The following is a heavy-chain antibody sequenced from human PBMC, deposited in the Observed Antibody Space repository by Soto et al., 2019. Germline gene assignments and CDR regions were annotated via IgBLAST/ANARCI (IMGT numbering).Heavy chain of an antibody. J-gene: IGHJ6*02. CDR1: GDSVSSGSFY. Sequence: PSETLSLTCTVSGDSVSSGSFYWSWIRQPPGKGLEWIGYIYYSGSTIYNPSLKSRVTISVDTSKNQFSLKLCSVTAADTAVYYYAREHRGSFDFGLDVWGQGTTVTVSS. CDR3: AREHRGSFDFGLDV. D-gene: IGHD3-10*01. CDR2: IYYSGST. V-gene: IGHV4-61*01.